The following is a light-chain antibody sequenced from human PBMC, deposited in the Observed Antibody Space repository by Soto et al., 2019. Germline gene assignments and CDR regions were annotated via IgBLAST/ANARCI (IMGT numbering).Light chain of an antibody. CDR2: GAS. Sequence: EIVLTHSPATLSLSPVEIATLSFRSSQSVSDYLALYQQRPGQAPRLLIYGASSRATGIPDRFSGSGSGTAFTLTISRLEPEDFAMYYCQQYGNSPRKFGQGTKVDIK. CDR3: QQYGNSPRK. CDR1: QSVSDY. V-gene: IGKV3-20*01. J-gene: IGKJ1*01.